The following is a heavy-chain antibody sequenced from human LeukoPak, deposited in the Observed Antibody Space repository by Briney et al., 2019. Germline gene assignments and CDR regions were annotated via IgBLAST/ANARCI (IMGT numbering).Heavy chain of an antibody. J-gene: IGHJ4*02. CDR2: INNDGSMT. D-gene: IGHD1-26*01. CDR1: GFTFSHYW. V-gene: IGHV3-74*01. CDR3: ARIIVGATGIDY. Sequence: GGSLRLSCAASGFTFSHYWMHWVRHAPGKGLVWVSRINNDGSMTHYADSVKGRFTVSRDNAKNTLYLQMNSLRVEDMAVYYCARIIVGATGIDYWGQGTLVTVSS.